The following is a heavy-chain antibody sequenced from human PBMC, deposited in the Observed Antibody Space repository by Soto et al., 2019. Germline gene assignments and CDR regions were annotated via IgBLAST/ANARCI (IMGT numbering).Heavy chain of an antibody. CDR2: IRSKANSYAT. Sequence: EVQLVESGGGLVQPGGSLKLSCAASGFTFSGSAMHWVRQASGKGLEWVGRIRSKANSYATAYAASVKGRFTISRDDSKNTAYLQMNSLKTEDTAVYYCTRSPTTRPKEVDYWGQGTLVTVSS. CDR3: TRSPTTRPKEVDY. V-gene: IGHV3-73*01. J-gene: IGHJ4*02. CDR1: GFTFSGSA.